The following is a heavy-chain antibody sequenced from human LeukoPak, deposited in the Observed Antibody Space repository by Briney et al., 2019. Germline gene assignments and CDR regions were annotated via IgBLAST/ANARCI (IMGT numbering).Heavy chain of an antibody. CDR3: TTEQIGIAVAGKASDDYY. CDR2: IKSKTDGGTT. J-gene: IGHJ4*02. CDR1: GFTFSNAW. V-gene: IGHV3-15*01. D-gene: IGHD6-19*01. Sequence: GGSLRLSCAASGFTFSNAWMSWVRQAPGKGLEWVGRIKSKTDGGTTDYAAPVKGRFTISRDDSKNTLYLQMNSLKTEDTAVYYCTTEQIGIAVAGKASDDYYWGQGTLVTVSS.